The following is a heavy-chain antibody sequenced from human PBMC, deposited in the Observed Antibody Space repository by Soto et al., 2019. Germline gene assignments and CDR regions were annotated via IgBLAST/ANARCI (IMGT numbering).Heavy chain of an antibody. CDR1: GFTFSNHE. CDR3: ARAGWVEAAGKHFDY. J-gene: IGHJ4*02. V-gene: IGHV3-48*03. CDR2: ISSSGSRL. D-gene: IGHD6-13*01. Sequence: EVQLVESGGGLVRPGGSLRLSCAASGFTFSNHEMNWVRQAPGKGLEWVSYISSSGSRLYYADSVKGRFTISRDNAKNSVYLQMNSLRAEDTAVYYCARAGWVEAAGKHFDYWGQGTLVTVSS.